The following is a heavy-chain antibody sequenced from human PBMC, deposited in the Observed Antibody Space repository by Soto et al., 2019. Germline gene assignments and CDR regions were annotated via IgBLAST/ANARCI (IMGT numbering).Heavy chain of an antibody. Sequence: SETLSITCAVSGGSIRSRNWWTWVRQTPGKGLEWIGEIFHSGTTNYNPSLKSRLTISIDKSQNQFSLKMNSVTAADTAVYYCVRGFYGNSGYILAFFDSWGKGTLVTVYS. V-gene: IGHV4-4*02. CDR3: VRGFYGNSGYILAFFDS. J-gene: IGHJ4*02. D-gene: IGHD5-12*01. CDR1: GGSIRSRNW. CDR2: IFHSGTT.